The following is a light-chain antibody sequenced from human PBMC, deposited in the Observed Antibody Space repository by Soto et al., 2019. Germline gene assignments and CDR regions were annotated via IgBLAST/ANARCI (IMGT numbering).Light chain of an antibody. J-gene: IGLJ3*02. Sequence: QSALTQPASVSVSPGQSITISCTGTSSDVGGNNFVSWYQQHPGKAPKLLIYGFSNRPSGVSNRFAGSKSGTTASLTISGLQAEDDGDYYCSSYTKAYIWVFGGGTQLTVL. CDR1: SSDVGGNNF. CDR2: GFS. V-gene: IGLV2-14*01. CDR3: SSYTKAYIWV.